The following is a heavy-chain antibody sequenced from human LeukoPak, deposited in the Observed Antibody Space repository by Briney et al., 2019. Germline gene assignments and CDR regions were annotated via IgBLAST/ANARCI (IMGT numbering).Heavy chain of an antibody. J-gene: IGHJ4*02. CDR3: ARTIVVVPAAILYFDY. V-gene: IGHV4-59*01. CDR1: GGSISSYY. CDR2: IYYSGST. D-gene: IGHD2-2*01. Sequence: SETLSLTCTVSGGSISSYYWSWIRQPPGKGLEWIGYIYYSGSTNYNPSLKSRVTISVDTSKNQFSLKLSSETAADTAVYYCARTIVVVPAAILYFDYWGQGTLVTVSS.